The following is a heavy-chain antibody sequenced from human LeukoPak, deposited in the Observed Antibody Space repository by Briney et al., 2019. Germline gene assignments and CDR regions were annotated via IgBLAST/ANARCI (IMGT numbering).Heavy chain of an antibody. CDR2: INPNSGGT. D-gene: IGHD7-27*01. CDR3: ARRGLTGGLGWDY. V-gene: IGHV1-2*02. CDR1: GYTFTGYY. J-gene: IGHJ4*02. Sequence: ASAKVSCKASGYTFTGYYMHWVRQAPGQGLEWMGWINPNSGGTNYAQKFQGRVTMTKDTSISTAYMELSRLRSDDTAVYYCARRGLTGGLGWDYWGQGTLVTVSS.